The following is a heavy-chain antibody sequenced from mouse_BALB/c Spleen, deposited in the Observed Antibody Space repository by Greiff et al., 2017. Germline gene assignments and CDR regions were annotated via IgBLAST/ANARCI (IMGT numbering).Heavy chain of an antibody. J-gene: IGHJ1*01. CDR1: GYNFTSYW. D-gene: IGHD1-1*01. V-gene: IGHV1-55*01. CDR3: ARGGYYGSSYWYFDV. Sequence: QVQLQQPGAELVKPGTSVKLSCKASGYNFTSYWINWVKLRPGQGLEWIGDIYPGSGSTNYNEKFKSKATLTVDTSSSTAYMQLSSLASEDSALYYCARGGYYGSSYWYFDVWGAGTTVTVAS. CDR2: IYPGSGST.